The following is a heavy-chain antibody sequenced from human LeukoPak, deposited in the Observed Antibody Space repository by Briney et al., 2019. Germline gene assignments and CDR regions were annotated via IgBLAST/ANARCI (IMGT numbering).Heavy chain of an antibody. Sequence: NPGASLQISCKGSGYIFTSYWIGWVRQLPGKGLEWMGIIYPGDSDTRYSPSFQGQVTISADKSINTAYLQWNSLKASDTAMYYCATRYSSGWYDTFDIWGQGTMVTASS. CDR2: IYPGDSDT. CDR1: GYIFTSYW. CDR3: ATRYSSGWYDTFDI. D-gene: IGHD6-19*01. J-gene: IGHJ3*02. V-gene: IGHV5-51*01.